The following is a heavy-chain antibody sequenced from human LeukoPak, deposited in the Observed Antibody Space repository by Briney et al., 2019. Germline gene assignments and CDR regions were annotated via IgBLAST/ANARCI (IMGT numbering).Heavy chain of an antibody. CDR2: ISSSSSTI. CDR3: ARAERDYDFWSGYGGTDY. J-gene: IGHJ4*02. Sequence: GGSLRLSCAASGFTFSSYSMNWVRQAPGKGLEWVSYISSSSSTIYYADSVKGRFTISRDNAKNSLHLQMSSLRAEDTAVYYCARAERDYDFWSGYGGTDYWGQGTLVTVSS. V-gene: IGHV3-48*01. CDR1: GFTFSSYS. D-gene: IGHD3-3*01.